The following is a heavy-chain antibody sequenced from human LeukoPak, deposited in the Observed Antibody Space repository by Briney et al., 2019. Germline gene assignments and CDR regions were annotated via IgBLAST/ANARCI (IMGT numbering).Heavy chain of an antibody. D-gene: IGHD6-13*01. Sequence: PGGSLRLSCAASGFTFSSYAMSWVRQAPGKGLEWVSPISGSGGSTYYADSVKGRFTISRDNSKNTLYLQMNSLRAEDTAVYYCAKDRGVSIAEAGTIDYWGQGILVTVSS. CDR2: ISGSGGST. J-gene: IGHJ4*02. CDR1: GFTFSSYA. V-gene: IGHV3-23*01. CDR3: AKDRGVSIAEAGTIDY.